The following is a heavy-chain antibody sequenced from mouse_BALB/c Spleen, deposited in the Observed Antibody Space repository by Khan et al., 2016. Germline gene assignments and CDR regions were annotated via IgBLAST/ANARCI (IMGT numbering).Heavy chain of an antibody. D-gene: IGHD1-1*01. V-gene: IGHV9-3-1*01. CDR2: INTYSGES. CDR3: TRYRYYYGSSWYFDV. CDR1: GYTFTNYG. J-gene: IGHJ1*01. Sequence: QIQLVQSGPELKKPGKTVKISCKASGYTFTNYGMNWVKQAPGKGLKWMGWINTYSGESTYADDFKGRFAFSLETSANTAYLQINNLKNEDTATYFWTRYRYYYGSSWYFDVWGAGTTVTVSS.